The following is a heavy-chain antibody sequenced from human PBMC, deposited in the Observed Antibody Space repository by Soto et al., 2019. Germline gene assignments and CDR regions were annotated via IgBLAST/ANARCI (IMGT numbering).Heavy chain of an antibody. D-gene: IGHD6-19*01. V-gene: IGHV4-59*01. Sequence: SETLSLTCSVSGGSNSGSYWSWIRQPPGKGLEWLGYVYYTGSTNYSPSLRSRVSISVDTSKNEFSLRLSSVTAADTAVYFCARSVAVPGAHIDYWGQGTQVTVSS. CDR3: ARSVAVPGAHIDY. J-gene: IGHJ4*02. CDR2: VYYTGST. CDR1: GGSNSGSY.